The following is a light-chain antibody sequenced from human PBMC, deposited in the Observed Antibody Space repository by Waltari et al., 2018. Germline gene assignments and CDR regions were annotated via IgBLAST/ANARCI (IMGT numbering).Light chain of an antibody. Sequence: QSVLTQPPSASGTPGQRVTISCFGSSSNIGSNYVYWYQQLPGTAPKLLIHRRNQRPSGVPDRFSGSKSGTSASLAISGLRSEDEADYHCAAWDDSLSGVVFGGGTKLTVL. CDR1: SSNIGSNY. CDR2: RRN. V-gene: IGLV1-47*01. J-gene: IGLJ2*01. CDR3: AAWDDSLSGVV.